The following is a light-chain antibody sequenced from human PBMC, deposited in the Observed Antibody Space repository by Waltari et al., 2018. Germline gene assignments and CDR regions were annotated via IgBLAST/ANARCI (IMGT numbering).Light chain of an antibody. CDR1: NSDIGSYSY. Sequence: QSVLTQPASVSGSPGQPITISCTGTNSDIGSYSYVSWYQQYPGKAPKLIIYDLPERPSGVSTRVAGSKSGNTASLTISGLQADDEADYFCSSYTGRGTVIFGRGTMVTVL. V-gene: IGLV2-14*01. J-gene: IGLJ2*01. CDR3: SSYTGRGTVI. CDR2: DLP.